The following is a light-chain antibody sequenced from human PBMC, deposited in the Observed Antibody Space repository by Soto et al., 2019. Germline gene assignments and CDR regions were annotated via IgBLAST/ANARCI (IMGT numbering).Light chain of an antibody. CDR1: TSNIGSNT. CDR3: APWDDGLNGPV. Sequence: QSVLTQPPSASGTPGQTVAISCSGSTSNIGSNTVNWYHQVPGAAPKLVMFANHERPSGVPDRFSGSKSGTSASLAISGLQSEDEADYYCAPWDDGLNGPVFGGGTQLTVL. CDR2: ANH. J-gene: IGLJ3*02. V-gene: IGLV1-44*01.